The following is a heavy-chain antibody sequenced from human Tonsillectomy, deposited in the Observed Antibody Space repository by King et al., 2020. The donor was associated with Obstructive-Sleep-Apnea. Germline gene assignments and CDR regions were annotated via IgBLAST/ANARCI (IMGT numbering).Heavy chain of an antibody. CDR1: GFVFSTYL. CDR3: ARGSSAAS. J-gene: IGHJ5*02. Sequence: VQLVESGGGLVQPGGSLRLSCVTSGFVFSTYLMTWVRQAPGKGLEWVANINQDGNEKHYVDSVKGRFTISRDNAKNSLYLQMDSLRAEDTAVYYCARGSSAASWGQGTLVTVSS. V-gene: IGHV3-7*04. D-gene: IGHD6-13*01. CDR2: INQDGNEK.